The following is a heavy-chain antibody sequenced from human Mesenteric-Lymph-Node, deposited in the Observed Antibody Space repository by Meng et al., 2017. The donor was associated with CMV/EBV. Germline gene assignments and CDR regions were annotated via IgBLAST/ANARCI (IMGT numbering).Heavy chain of an antibody. D-gene: IGHD1-1*01. CDR3: ARENELMGGFDP. CDR1: GFTFSSYA. CDR2: ISYDGSNK. J-gene: IGHJ5*02. V-gene: IGHV3-30-3*01. Sequence: GESLMISCAASGFTFSSYAMHWVRQAPGKGLEWVAVISYDGSNKYYADSVKGRFTISRDNSKNTLYLQMNSLRAEDTAVYYCARENELMGGFDPWGQGTLVTVSS.